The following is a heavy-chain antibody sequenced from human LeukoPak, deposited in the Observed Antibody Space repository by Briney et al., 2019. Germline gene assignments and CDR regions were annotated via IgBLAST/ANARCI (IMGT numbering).Heavy chain of an antibody. Sequence: SETLSLTCAVYGGSFSGYYWSWIRQPPGKGLEWIGEINHSGSTNYNPSLKSRVTISVDTSKNQFSLKLSSVTAADAAVYYCARGRSGYDFWSGHLYAWFDPWGQGTLVTVSS. J-gene: IGHJ5*02. D-gene: IGHD3-3*01. CDR1: GGSFSGYY. CDR2: INHSGST. V-gene: IGHV4-34*01. CDR3: ARGRSGYDFWSGHLYAWFDP.